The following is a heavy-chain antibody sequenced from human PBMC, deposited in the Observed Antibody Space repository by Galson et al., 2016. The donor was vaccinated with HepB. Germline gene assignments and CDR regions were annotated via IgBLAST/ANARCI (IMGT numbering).Heavy chain of an antibody. V-gene: IGHV4-34*01. CDR3: ARGYFDFWSGSRFDP. Sequence: SETLSLTCVVSGGSFSGYYWTWIRQMPAKGLEWIGEINHEGSTNYNPSLKSRLTISADPSRNRFSLTLSSVTAADTGVYYCARGYFDFWSGSRFDPWGQGTQVTVS. J-gene: IGHJ5*02. CDR2: INHEGST. D-gene: IGHD3-3*01. CDR1: GGSFSGYY.